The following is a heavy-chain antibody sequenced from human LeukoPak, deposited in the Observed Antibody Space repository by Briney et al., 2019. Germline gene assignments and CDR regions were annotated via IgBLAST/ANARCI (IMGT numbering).Heavy chain of an antibody. Sequence: GGSLRLSCAASGFTFNTYAMSWVRHAPGKGLEWVSSISGSGGSTFYADSVKGRFTISRDNSKNTLYLQMNSLRAEDTAVYYCAKDLSDSSRVPGDYWGQGTLVTVSS. CDR3: AKDLSDSSRVPGDY. CDR2: ISGSGGST. J-gene: IGHJ4*02. V-gene: IGHV3-23*01. CDR1: GFTFNTYA. D-gene: IGHD6-13*01.